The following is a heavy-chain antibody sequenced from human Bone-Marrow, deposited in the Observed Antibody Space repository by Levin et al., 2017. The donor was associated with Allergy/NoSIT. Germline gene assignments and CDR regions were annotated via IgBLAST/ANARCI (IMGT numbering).Heavy chain of an antibody. Sequence: GESLKISCAASGFTFDDHGMSWVRQAPGKGLEWVSGINWNGGSTGYADPVKGRFTISRDNAKNSLYLQMNSLRAEDTALYYCGRGGYGSGSYYFGYWGQGTRVTVSS. J-gene: IGHJ4*02. CDR3: GRGGYGSGSYYFGY. V-gene: IGHV3-20*04. CDR1: GFTFDDHG. D-gene: IGHD3-10*01. CDR2: INWNGGST.